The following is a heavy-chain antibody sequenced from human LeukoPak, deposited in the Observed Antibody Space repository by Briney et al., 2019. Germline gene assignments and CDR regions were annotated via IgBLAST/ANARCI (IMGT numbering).Heavy chain of an antibody. J-gene: IGHJ4*02. CDR2: IKEDGSEQ. Sequence: GGSLRLSCVASGFSFSRYWMSWVRQAPGKGLEWVANIKEDGSEQYYADSLKGRFTVSRDNVKNSLYLHINSLRAEDTAVYYCARDSFETDIDYWGQGTLVTVSS. D-gene: IGHD1-14*01. CDR1: GFSFSRYW. CDR3: ARDSFETDIDY. V-gene: IGHV3-7*01.